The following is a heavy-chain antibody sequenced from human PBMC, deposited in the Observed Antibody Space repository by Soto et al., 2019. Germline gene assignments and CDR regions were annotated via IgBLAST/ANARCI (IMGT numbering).Heavy chain of an antibody. CDR1: GYTFTGYY. J-gene: IGHJ6*02. Sequence: SVKVSCKASGYTFTGYYIHWVRQAPGQGLERMGWINPNSGGTNYAQKFQGRVTMTRATSISTAYRELSRLRSDDTAVYYCARKDFWSGHYRVSPYYYGMDVWGQGTTVTVSS. V-gene: IGHV1-2*02. D-gene: IGHD3-3*01. CDR3: ARKDFWSGHYRVSPYYYGMDV. CDR2: INPNSGGT.